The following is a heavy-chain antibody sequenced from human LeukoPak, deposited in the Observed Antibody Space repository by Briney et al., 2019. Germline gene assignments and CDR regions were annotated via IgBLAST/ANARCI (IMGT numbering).Heavy chain of an antibody. CDR1: GYTFTAYY. Sequence: GASVRVSCKASGYTFTAYYMHWVRQAPGHGLEWMGWINPNSGGTNYAQKFQGRVTMTRDTSISTAYMELSRLRSADTAVYYCARITMVRGVISWFDPWGQGTLVTVSS. V-gene: IGHV1-2*02. J-gene: IGHJ5*02. D-gene: IGHD3-10*01. CDR3: ARITMVRGVISWFDP. CDR2: INPNSGGT.